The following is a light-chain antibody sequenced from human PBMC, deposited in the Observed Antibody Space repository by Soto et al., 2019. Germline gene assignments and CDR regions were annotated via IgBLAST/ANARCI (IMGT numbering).Light chain of an antibody. J-gene: IGKJ5*01. CDR1: QSLVHSDGIAY. CDR3: MQGTHWPIT. CDR2: KVS. Sequence: DVVMTQSRFSLPCSLLQPASISCRSNQSLVHSDGIAYFSWFQQRPGRSPRRLIYKVSSRDSGVPARFSGSGSGTDFALKISRVEAEDVGVYYCMQGTHWPITFGQGTRLEIK. V-gene: IGKV2-30*02.